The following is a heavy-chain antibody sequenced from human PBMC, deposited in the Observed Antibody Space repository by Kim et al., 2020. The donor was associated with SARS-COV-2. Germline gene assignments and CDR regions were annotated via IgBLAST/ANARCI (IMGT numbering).Heavy chain of an antibody. CDR2: ISGSGGST. CDR1: GFTFSSYA. V-gene: IGHV3-23*01. CDR3: AKEGWHCSGGSCYSCMVQFRHAYYYGGMDG. J-gene: IGHJ6*02. Sequence: GGSLRLSCAASGFTFSSYAMSWVRQAPGKGLEWVSAISGSGGSTYYADSVKGRFTISRDNSKNTLYLQMNSLRAEDTAVYYCAKEGWHCSGGSCYSCMVQFRHAYYYGGMDGWGQGTTVTVSS. D-gene: IGHD2-15*01.